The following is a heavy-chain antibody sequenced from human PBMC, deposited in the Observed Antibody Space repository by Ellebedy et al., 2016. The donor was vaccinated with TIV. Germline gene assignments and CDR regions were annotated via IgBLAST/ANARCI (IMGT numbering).Heavy chain of an antibody. CDR1: GGSFTGYY. V-gene: IGHV4-34*01. D-gene: IGHD6-19*01. Sequence: SETLSLTCVVYGGSFTGYYYSWIRQPPGKGLEWIGEINQSGSATYNPSLKGRVTISADMSNNHFYLRLTSVTAADTAVYYCAEGRSGWYYFDYWGHGTLVTVSS. CDR3: AEGRSGWYYFDY. J-gene: IGHJ4*01. CDR2: INQSGSA.